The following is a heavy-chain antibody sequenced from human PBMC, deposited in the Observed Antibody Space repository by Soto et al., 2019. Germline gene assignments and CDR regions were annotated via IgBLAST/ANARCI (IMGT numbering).Heavy chain of an antibody. Sequence: SETLSLTCAVYGGSFSGYYWGWIRQPPGKGLEWIGSIYYRGNAYYNPSLQTRVTISLDKSKGQFSLKLNSVTAADSAVYFCARLEGLATISYYFDFWGPGALVTVSS. CDR3: ARLEGLATISYYFDF. J-gene: IGHJ4*02. CDR2: IYYRGNA. V-gene: IGHV4-34*01. D-gene: IGHD3-9*01. CDR1: GGSFSGYY.